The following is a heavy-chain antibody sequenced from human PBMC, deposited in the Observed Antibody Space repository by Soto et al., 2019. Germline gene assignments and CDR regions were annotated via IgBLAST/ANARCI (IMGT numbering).Heavy chain of an antibody. V-gene: IGHV4-31*03. CDR1: GGSISSGGYY. J-gene: IGHJ4*02. Sequence: QVQLQESGPGLVKPSQTLSLTCTVSGGSISSGGYYWSWIRQHPGKGLEWIGYIYYSGSTYYNPSLKSRVTIAVDTSKNQFSLKLSSVTAADTAVYYWARANRGYYDSSGYERFDYWGQGTLVTVSS. CDR2: IYYSGST. CDR3: ARANRGYYDSSGYERFDY. D-gene: IGHD3-22*01.